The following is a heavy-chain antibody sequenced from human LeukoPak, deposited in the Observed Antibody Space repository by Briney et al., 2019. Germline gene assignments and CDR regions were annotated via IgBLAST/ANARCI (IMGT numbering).Heavy chain of an antibody. V-gene: IGHV4-59*08. D-gene: IGHD4-11*01. Sequence: PSETLSLTCTVSGGSISSYYWSWIRQPPGKGLEWIGYIYYSGSTNYNPSLKSRVTISVDTSKNQFSLKLSSVTAADTAVYYCARASTVTTLDYWGQGTLVSVSS. CDR1: GGSISSYY. J-gene: IGHJ4*02. CDR3: ARASTVTTLDY. CDR2: IYYSGST.